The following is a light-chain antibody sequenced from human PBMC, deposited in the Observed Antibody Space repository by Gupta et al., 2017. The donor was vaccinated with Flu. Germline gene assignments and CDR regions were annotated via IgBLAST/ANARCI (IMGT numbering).Light chain of an antibody. V-gene: IGLV2-14*01. Sequence: QSALTQPASVSGSPGQSITISCTGSSSDVGRSDSVSWYQQHPDKAPKLIIYDVSRRPSGVSSRFSGSKSGNTASLTISGLQAEDETDYYCSSYTSGSSFYVFGGGTRVTVL. CDR1: SSDVGRSDS. J-gene: IGLJ1*01. CDR3: SSYTSGSSFYV. CDR2: DVS.